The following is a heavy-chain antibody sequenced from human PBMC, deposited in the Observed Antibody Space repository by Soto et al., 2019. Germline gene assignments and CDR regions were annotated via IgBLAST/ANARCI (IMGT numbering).Heavy chain of an antibody. V-gene: IGHV4-34*01. D-gene: IGHD3-10*01. CDR2: INHSGST. CDR1: CGSCSGYY. J-gene: IGHJ4*02. CDR3: GSGSYYNRPFDF. Sequence: SETLSLTCAVDCGSCSGYYWTWISQPPGTGLEWIGEINHSGSTNYNPSLKSRVTISVDTSKNQFSLKLTSVTAAVTAVYYFGSGSYYNRPFDFWGQGTLVTVSS.